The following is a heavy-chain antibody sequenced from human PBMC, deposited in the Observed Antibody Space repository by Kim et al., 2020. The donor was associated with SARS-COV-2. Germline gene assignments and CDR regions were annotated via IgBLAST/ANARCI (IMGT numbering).Heavy chain of an antibody. D-gene: IGHD2-8*02. CDR3: AKVGARILGYYYYGRDV. V-gene: IGHV3-23*01. CDR2: ISGSGGSI. Sequence: GGSLRLSCAASGFTFSSYAMSWVRQAPGKGLEWVSAISGSGGSIYYADSVKGRFTISRDNSKNTLYLQMNSLRAEDTAVYYCAKVGARILGYYYYGRDVGGQGTTHTVSS. J-gene: IGHJ6*01. CDR1: GFTFSSYA.